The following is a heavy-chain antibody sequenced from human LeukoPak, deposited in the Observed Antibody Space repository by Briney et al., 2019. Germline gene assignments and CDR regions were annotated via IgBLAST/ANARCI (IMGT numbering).Heavy chain of an antibody. Sequence: GGSLRLSCAASGFTFSSYEMNWVHQAPGKGLEWVSYISSSGSTIYYADSVKGRFTISRDNAKNSLYLQMNSLRAEDTAVYYCAREGTGLLWFGESNYFDYWGQGTLVTVSS. CDR2: ISSSGSTI. CDR3: AREGTGLLWFGESNYFDY. CDR1: GFTFSSYE. D-gene: IGHD3-10*01. J-gene: IGHJ4*02. V-gene: IGHV3-48*03.